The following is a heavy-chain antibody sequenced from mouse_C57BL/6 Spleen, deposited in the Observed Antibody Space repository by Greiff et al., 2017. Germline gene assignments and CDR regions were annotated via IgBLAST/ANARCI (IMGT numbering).Heavy chain of an antibody. J-gene: IGHJ1*03. CDR1: GYTFTSYW. CDR2: IDPSDSYT. V-gene: IGHV1-59*01. Sequence: QVQLQQPGAELVRPGTSVKLSCKASGYTFTSYWMHWVKQRPGQGLEWIGVIDPSDSYTNYNQKFKGKATLTVDTTSSTAYMQLRSLASEDSAVYYSAREEGYVDDWGKGTTVTVSS. CDR3: AREEGYVDD.